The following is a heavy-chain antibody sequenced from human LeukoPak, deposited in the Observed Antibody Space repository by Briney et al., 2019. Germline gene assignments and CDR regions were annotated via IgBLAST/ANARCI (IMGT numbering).Heavy chain of an antibody. Sequence: SGPTLVKPTQTLTLTCTFSGFSLSTSGVGVGWIRQPPGKALEWLALIYWDDEKRYSPSLKSRLTITKDTSKNQVVLTMTNMDPVDTATYYCAHRPRSSTSTPQNWFDPWGQGTLVTVSS. CDR1: GFSLSTSGVG. J-gene: IGHJ5*02. V-gene: IGHV2-5*02. CDR2: IYWDDEK. D-gene: IGHD2-2*01. CDR3: AHRPRSSTSTPQNWFDP.